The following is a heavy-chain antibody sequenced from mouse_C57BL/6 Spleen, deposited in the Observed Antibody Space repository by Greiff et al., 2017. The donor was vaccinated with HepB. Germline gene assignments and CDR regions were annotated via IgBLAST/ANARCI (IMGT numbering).Heavy chain of an antibody. CDR1: GFTFSSYA. J-gene: IGHJ4*01. CDR2: ISSGGDYI. D-gene: IGHD2-1*01. CDR3: TRAGGYYGNYYYAMDY. Sequence: EVKLMESGEGLVKPGGSLKLSCAASGFTFSSYAMSWVRQTPEKRLEWVAYISSGGDYIYYADTVKGRFTISRDNARNTLYLQMSSLKSEDTAMYYCTRAGGYYGNYYYAMDYWGQGTSVTVSS. V-gene: IGHV5-9-1*02.